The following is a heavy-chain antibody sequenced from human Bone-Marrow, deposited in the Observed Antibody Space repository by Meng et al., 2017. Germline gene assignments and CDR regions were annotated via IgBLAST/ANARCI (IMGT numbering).Heavy chain of an antibody. D-gene: IGHD6-19*01. CDR2: FHHSGTT. J-gene: IGHJ4*02. CDR3: AASPGWWRIDS. Sequence: GPGRVKPSGTLSLPCGVSGASVSSGYWWTWVRQPPGKGLEWIGEFHHSGTTNYNPSLRSRVTISVDTSKNQFSLRLTSVTAADTAVYYCAASPGWWRIDSWGQGTLVTVSS. CDR1: GASVSSGYW. V-gene: IGHV4-4*02.